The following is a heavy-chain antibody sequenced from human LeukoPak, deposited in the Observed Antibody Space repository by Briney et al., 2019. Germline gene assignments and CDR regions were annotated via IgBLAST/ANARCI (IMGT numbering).Heavy chain of an antibody. CDR2: IYYSGST. D-gene: IGHD6-19*01. Sequence: SETLFLTCTVSGGSISSYYWSWIRQPPGKGLEWIGYIYYSGSTNYNPSLKSRVSISVDTSKNQISLKLSSVTAADTAVYYCARGIPQWPARVDYWGQGTLVTVSS. CDR3: ARGIPQWPARVDY. CDR1: GGSISSYY. J-gene: IGHJ4*02. V-gene: IGHV4-59*08.